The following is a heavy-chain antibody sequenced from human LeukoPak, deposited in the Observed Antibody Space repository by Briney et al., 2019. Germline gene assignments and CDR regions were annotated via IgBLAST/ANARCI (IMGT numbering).Heavy chain of an antibody. CDR2: INHSGST. D-gene: IGHD3-10*01. CDR1: GGSFSGYY. CDR3: ASFQLWFGELLLGFGY. V-gene: IGHV4-34*01. Sequence: PSETLSLTCAVYGGSFSGYYWSWIRQPPGKGLELIGEINHSGSTNYNPSLKSRVTISVDTSKNQFSLKLSSVTAADTAVYYCASFQLWFGELLLGFGYWGQGTLVTVSS. J-gene: IGHJ4*02.